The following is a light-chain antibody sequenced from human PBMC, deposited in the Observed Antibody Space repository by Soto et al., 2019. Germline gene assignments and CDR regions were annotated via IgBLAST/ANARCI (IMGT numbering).Light chain of an antibody. CDR2: AAS. CDR1: ESIARH. V-gene: IGKV1-39*01. Sequence: DIQMTQSPSSLSASVGDRVTITCRASESIARHLNWYQQKPGKAPKLLIYAASSLQNGVPSRFRGGGSGTDFTLTISNLQPEDFATYYCQQTYTALSLTFGHGTRLEIK. J-gene: IGKJ5*01. CDR3: QQTYTALSLT.